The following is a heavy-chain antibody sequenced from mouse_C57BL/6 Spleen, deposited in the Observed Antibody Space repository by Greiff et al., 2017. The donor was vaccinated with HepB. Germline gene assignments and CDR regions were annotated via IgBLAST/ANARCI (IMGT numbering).Heavy chain of an antibody. CDR3: ARHEGHYYGSSPYAMDY. D-gene: IGHD1-1*01. CDR1: GYTFTEYT. V-gene: IGHV1-62-2*01. J-gene: IGHJ4*01. Sequence: QLQQSGAELVKPGASVKLSCKASGYTFTEYTIHWVKKRSGQGLEWIGWFYPGSGSIKYNEKFKDKATLTADKSSSTVYMELSRLTSEDSAVYFCARHEGHYYGSSPYAMDYWGQGTSVTVSS. CDR2: FYPGSGSI.